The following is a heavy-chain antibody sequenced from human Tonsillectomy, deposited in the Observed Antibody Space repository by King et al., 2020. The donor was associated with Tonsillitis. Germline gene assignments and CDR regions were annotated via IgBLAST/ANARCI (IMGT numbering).Heavy chain of an antibody. J-gene: IGHJ4*02. CDR3: AKDGRAWAGNPTAPFDY. Sequence: QLVQSGGGVVQPGRSLRLSCAASGFTFSSYGMHWVRQAPGKGLEWVAVISYDGSNKYYADSVKGRFTISRDNSKNTLYLQMNSLRAEDTAVYYCAKDGRAWAGNPTAPFDYWGQGTLV. CDR1: GFTFSSYG. D-gene: IGHD6-19*01. V-gene: IGHV3-30*18. CDR2: ISYDGSNK.